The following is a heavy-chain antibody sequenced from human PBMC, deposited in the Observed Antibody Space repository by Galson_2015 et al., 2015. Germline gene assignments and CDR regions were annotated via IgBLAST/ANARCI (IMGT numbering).Heavy chain of an antibody. V-gene: IGHV3-48*02. CDR3: ARFGDGSGTYLDY. CDR2: IRSSSSTI. CDR1: GFTFSTYS. Sequence: SLRLSCAVSGFTFSTYSMNWVRQAPGKGLEWISYIRSSSSTIYYADSVKGRFTISRDNAKNSLYLQMNSLRDEDTAVYYCARFGDGSGTYLDYWGQGTLVTVSS. J-gene: IGHJ4*02. D-gene: IGHD3-3*01.